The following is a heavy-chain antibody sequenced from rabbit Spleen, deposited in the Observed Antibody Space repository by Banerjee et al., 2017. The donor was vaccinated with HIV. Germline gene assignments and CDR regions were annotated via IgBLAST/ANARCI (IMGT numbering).Heavy chain of an antibody. D-gene: IGHD8-1*01. CDR1: GFSFSDRDV. J-gene: IGHJ6*01. V-gene: IGHV1S45*01. CDR2: IYADSSTFT. Sequence: QEQLVESRGGLVKPEGSLTLTCKASGFSFSDRDVMCWVRQAPGKGLEWIACIYADSSTFTYYASWAKGRFTISKTSSTTVTLQMTSLTAADTATYFCARDTGSSFSTYGMDLWGQGTLVTV. CDR3: ARDTGSSFSTYGMDL.